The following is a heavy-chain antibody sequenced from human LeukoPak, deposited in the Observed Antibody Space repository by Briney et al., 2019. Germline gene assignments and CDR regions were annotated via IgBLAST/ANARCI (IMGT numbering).Heavy chain of an antibody. J-gene: IGHJ5*02. V-gene: IGHV3-21*01. CDR3: ARTAAAYCGGDCLGPFDP. CDR2: ISSSSNYV. D-gene: IGHD2-21*02. Sequence: GGSLRLSCAASGFTVSSNYMSWVRQAPGKGLEWVSSISSSSNYVYYTDSMKGRFTISRDNAKNSLYLQMNSLRAEDTAVYFCARTAAAYCGGDCLGPFDPWGQGTLVTVSS. CDR1: GFTVSSNY.